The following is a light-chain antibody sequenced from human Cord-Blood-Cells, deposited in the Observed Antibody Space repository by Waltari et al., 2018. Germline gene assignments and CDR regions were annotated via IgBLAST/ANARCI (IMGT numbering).Light chain of an antibody. CDR3: QQYNSYSYT. CDR1: QSISSW. V-gene: IGKV1-5*01. Sequence: GDRVTITCRASQSISSWLAWYQQKPGKAPKLLIYDASSLESGVPSRFSGSVSGTEFTLTISSLQPDDFATYYCQQYNSYSYTFGQGTKLEIK. J-gene: IGKJ2*01. CDR2: DAS.